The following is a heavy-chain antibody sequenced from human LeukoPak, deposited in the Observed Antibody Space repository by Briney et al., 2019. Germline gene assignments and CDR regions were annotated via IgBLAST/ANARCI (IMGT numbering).Heavy chain of an antibody. V-gene: IGHV3-7*01. J-gene: IGHJ6*03. CDR3: ARGYSSSWYYYYYYMDV. CDR2: IKQDGSEK. D-gene: IGHD6-13*01. CDR1: GFTFSSYW. Sequence: GGSLRLSCAASGFTFSSYWMSWVRQAPGKGLEWVANIKQDGSEKYYVDSVKGRFTISRDNAKNSLYLQMNSLRAEDTAVYYCARGYSSSWYYYYYYMDVWGKGTTVTVPS.